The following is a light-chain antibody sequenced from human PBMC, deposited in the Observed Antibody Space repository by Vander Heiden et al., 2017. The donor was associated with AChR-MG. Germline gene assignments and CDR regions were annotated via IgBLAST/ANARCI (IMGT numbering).Light chain of an antibody. CDR2: SAS. V-gene: IGKV1-39*01. J-gene: IGKJ4*01. Sequence: DIQMTQSPSSLSASVGDRVTITCRASQSISSDLNWYQQKPGKAPKLLISSASNLQTGVPPRFSGSGSGTDFSLTISRLQPEDFATYYCQQRDRTPLTFGGRTQVDIK. CDR1: QSISSD. CDR3: QQRDRTPLT.